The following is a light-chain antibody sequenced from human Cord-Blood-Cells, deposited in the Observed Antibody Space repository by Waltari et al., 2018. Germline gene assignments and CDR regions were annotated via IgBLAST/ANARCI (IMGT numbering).Light chain of an antibody. V-gene: IGKV3-15*01. CDR2: GAS. Sequence: EIVMTQSPATLSVSPGERATLSCRASQSVSSNLAWYQQKPGQAPRLLIYGASTRATGIPARCSGSGSGTEFTLTISSLQSEDFAVYYCQQYNNRPRTFGQGTKVEIK. J-gene: IGKJ1*01. CDR3: QQYNNRPRT. CDR1: QSVSSN.